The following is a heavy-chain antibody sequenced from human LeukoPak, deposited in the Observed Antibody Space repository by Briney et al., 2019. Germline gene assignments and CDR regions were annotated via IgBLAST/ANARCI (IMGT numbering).Heavy chain of an antibody. V-gene: IGHV3-48*01. CDR2: IGTTSGAI. CDR1: GFTFNAFG. D-gene: IGHD2-21*02. CDR3: ARFRTWGDKAFDY. Sequence: SGGSLRLSCAASGFTFNAFGMNWVRQAPGKGLEWVSYIGTTSGAIYYADSVKGRFTISRDSAKNLLYLQMNSLRAEDTAVYYCARFRTWGDKAFDYWGQGTLVTVSS. J-gene: IGHJ4*02.